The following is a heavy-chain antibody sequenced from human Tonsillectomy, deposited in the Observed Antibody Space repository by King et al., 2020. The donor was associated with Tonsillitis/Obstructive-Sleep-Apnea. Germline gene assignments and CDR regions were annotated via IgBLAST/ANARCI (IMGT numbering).Heavy chain of an antibody. D-gene: IGHD3-10*01. CDR3: ARRYYGSGSYSVDY. CDR2: IWYDGSNK. Sequence: VQLVESGGGVVQPGRSLRLSCAASGFTFSSYGMHWVRQAPGKGLEWVAVIWYDGSNKYYADSVKGRFTISRDNSKNTLYLQMNSLRAADTAVYDCARRYYGSGSYSVDYWGQGTLVTVSS. J-gene: IGHJ4*02. CDR1: GFTFSSYG. V-gene: IGHV3-33*01.